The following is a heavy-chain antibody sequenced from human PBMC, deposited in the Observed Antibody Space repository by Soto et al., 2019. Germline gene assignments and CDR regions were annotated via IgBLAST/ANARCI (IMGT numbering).Heavy chain of an antibody. Sequence: QVHLVQSGAEVRKPGSSVKVSCKASGGTSSTDTISWVRQAPGQGLEWMGRIIAVLGITNYAQSFQGRVTSTADKSTSTAYMELSSLRSEDTAVYYCASEEGTVTYDYWGQGTLVTVSS. CDR1: GGTSSTDT. D-gene: IGHD4-17*01. CDR2: IIAVLGIT. CDR3: ASEEGTVTYDY. V-gene: IGHV1-69*02. J-gene: IGHJ4*02.